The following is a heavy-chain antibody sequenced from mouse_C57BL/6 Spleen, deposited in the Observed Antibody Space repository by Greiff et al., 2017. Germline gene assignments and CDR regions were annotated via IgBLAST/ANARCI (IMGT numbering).Heavy chain of an antibody. V-gene: IGHV1-55*01. J-gene: IGHJ4*01. CDR1: GYTFTSYW. Sequence: VQLQQSGAELVKPGASVKMSCKASGYTFTSYWITWVKQRPGQGLEWIGDIYPGSGSTNYNEKFKSKATLTVDTSSSTAYMQLSSLTSEDSEVYYCARRGTHYAMDYWGQGTSVTVSS. CDR3: ARRGTHYAMDY. D-gene: IGHD3-3*01. CDR2: IYPGSGST.